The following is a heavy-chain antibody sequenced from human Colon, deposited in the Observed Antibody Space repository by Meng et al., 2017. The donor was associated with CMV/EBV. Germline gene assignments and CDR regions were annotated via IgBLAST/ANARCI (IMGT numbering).Heavy chain of an antibody. D-gene: IGHD2-15*01. V-gene: IGHV4-30-4*08. CDR3: ARDRGSSHYYYGLDV. CDR1: GGSISGYDYY. CDR2: IYYNGNT. J-gene: IGHJ6*02. Sequence: LRLSCIVSGGSISGYDYYWSWIRQPPGKGLEWLGYIYYNGNTYYNPSLKSRLNISVDTSKNQFSLKLNSVTAADTAVYYCARDRGSSHYYYGLDVWGQGTTVTVSS.